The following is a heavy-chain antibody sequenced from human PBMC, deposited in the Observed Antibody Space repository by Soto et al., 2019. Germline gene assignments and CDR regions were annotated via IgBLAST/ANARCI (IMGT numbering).Heavy chain of an antibody. J-gene: IGHJ4*02. CDR2: IIPIFGTA. CDR1: GGTFSSYA. Sequence: GASVKVSCKASGGTFSSYAISWVRQAPGQGLEWMGGIIPIFGTANYAQKFQGRVTITADKSTSTAYMELSSLRSEDTAVYYCASATRTMVRGVVADYWGQGTLVTVSS. D-gene: IGHD3-10*01. V-gene: IGHV1-69*06. CDR3: ASATRTMVRGVVADY.